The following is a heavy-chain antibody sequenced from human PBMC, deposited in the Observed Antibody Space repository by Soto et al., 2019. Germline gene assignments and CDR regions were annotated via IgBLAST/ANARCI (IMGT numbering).Heavy chain of an antibody. CDR1: GFTFPIYA. V-gene: IGHV3-23*01. CDR3: AKDRPNFYESRGDYYKMGGDY. J-gene: IGHJ4*02. D-gene: IGHD3-10*01. CDR2: ITGNGDTS. Sequence: EVQLFESGGAFVYPGGSLRLSCAASGFTFPIYAMSWVRQAPGKGPEWVSSITGNGDTSFYADSVEGRFTISRDNSRNTLYLQMNSLSAEDTALYYCAKDRPNFYESRGDYYKMGGDYWGQGTLVTVSS.